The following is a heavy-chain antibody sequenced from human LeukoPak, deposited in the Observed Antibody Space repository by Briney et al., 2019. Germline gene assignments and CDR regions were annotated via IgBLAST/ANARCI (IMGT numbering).Heavy chain of an antibody. D-gene: IGHD1-26*01. V-gene: IGHV1-18*01. CDR1: GYTFTSYG. Sequence: ASVKVSCKASGYTFTSYGISWVRQAPGQGLEWMGWISAYNGNTNYAQKLQGRVTMTTDTSTSTAYMELRSLRSDDTAVCYCARENVGATVFDIWGQGTMVTVSS. J-gene: IGHJ3*02. CDR2: ISAYNGNT. CDR3: ARENVGATVFDI.